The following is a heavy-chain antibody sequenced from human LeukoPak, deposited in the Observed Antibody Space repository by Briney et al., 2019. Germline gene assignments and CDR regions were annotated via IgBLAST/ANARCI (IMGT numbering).Heavy chain of an antibody. CDR1: GGSISSGSYY. D-gene: IGHD2-2*01. CDR2: IYTSGST. V-gene: IGHV4-61*02. J-gene: IGHJ4*02. CDR3: ARGLPAVPFDY. Sequence: SETLSLTCTVSGGSISSGSYYWSWIRQPAGKGLEWIGRIYTSGSTNYNPSLKSRVTISVDTSKNQFSLKLSSVTAADTAVYCCARGLPAVPFDYWGQGTLVTVSS.